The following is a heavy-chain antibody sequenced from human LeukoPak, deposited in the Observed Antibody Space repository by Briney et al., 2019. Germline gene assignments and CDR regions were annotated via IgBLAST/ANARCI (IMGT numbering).Heavy chain of an antibody. D-gene: IGHD3-9*01. CDR1: GGSFSGYY. V-gene: IGHV4-30-4*08. Sequence: TSETLSLTCAVYGGSFSGYYWSWIRQPPGKGLEWIGYIYYSGSTYYNPSLKSRVTISVDTSKNQFSLKLSSVTAADTAVYYCARGTHYDILTGYSLTFDYWGQGTLVTVSS. J-gene: IGHJ4*02. CDR2: IYYSGST. CDR3: ARGTHYDILTGYSLTFDY.